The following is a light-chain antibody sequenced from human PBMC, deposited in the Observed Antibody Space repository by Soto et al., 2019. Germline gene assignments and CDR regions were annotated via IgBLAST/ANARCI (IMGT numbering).Light chain of an antibody. CDR1: QSMSSW. Sequence: DIQMTQSPSTLSASVGDKVTITCRASQSMSSWLAWYQQKPGKAPKLLIYKASILESGVPSRFSGSGSGTEFTLTISSLQPEDFATYYCQQYQSYSHFGQGTKVEIK. CDR2: KAS. J-gene: IGKJ1*01. CDR3: QQYQSYSH. V-gene: IGKV1-5*03.